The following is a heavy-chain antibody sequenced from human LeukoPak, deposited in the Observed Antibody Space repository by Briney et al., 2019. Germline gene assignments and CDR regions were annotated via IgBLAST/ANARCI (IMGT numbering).Heavy chain of an antibody. J-gene: IGHJ5*02. CDR1: GYTFTGYY. Sequence: GASVKVSCKASGYTFTGYYMHWVRQAPGQGLEWMGWINPNSGGTNYAQKFQGRVTMTRDTSISTAYMELSRLRSDDTAVYYCARVFVVVPLNWFDPWGQGTLVTVSS. CDR2: INPNSGGT. CDR3: ARVFVVVPLNWFDP. D-gene: IGHD2-2*01. V-gene: IGHV1-2*02.